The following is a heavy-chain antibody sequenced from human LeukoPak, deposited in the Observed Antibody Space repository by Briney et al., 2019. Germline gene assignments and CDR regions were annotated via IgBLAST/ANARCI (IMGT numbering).Heavy chain of an antibody. CDR1: GFTFSTYA. Sequence: GGSLRLSCAASGFTFSTYAMHWVRQAPGKGLEGVAGISYDGNINYYADSVKCRFTISRDNSKNTLYLQMNSLGAEGTAVYYCASHGTYLDYWGQGTPVTVS. V-gene: IGHV3-30-3*01. J-gene: IGHJ4*02. CDR2: ISYDGNIN. D-gene: IGHD1-1*01. CDR3: ASHGTYLDY.